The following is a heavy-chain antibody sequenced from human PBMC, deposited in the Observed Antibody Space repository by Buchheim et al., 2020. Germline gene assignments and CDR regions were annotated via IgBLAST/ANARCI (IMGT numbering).Heavy chain of an antibody. CDR3: ARVPITPTMIVMGHFDY. D-gene: IGHD3-22*01. J-gene: IGHJ4*02. Sequence: EVQLVESGGGLVQPGGSLRLSCAASGFTFSSYWMHWVRQAPGKGLVWVSRINSDGSSTSYADSVKGRFTISSDNAKNTLYLQMNSLRAEDTAVYYCARVPITPTMIVMGHFDYWGQGTL. V-gene: IGHV3-74*01. CDR1: GFTFSSYW. CDR2: INSDGSST.